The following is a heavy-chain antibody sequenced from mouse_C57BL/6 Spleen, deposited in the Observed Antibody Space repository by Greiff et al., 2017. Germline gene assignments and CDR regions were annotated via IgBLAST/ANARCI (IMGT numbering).Heavy chain of an antibody. D-gene: IGHD2-1*01. J-gene: IGHJ2*01. V-gene: IGHV1-82*01. CDR2: IYPGDGDT. CDR3: ARRGLHFDY. CDR1: GYAFSSSW. Sequence: VKLQESGPELVKPGASVKISCKASGYAFSSSWMNWVKQRPGKGLEWIGRIYPGDGDTNYNGKFKGKATLTADKSSSTAYMQLSSLTSEDSAVYFCARRGLHFDYWGQGTTLTVSS.